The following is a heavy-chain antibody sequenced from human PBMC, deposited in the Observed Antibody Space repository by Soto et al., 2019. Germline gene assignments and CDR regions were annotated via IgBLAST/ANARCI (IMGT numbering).Heavy chain of an antibody. Sequence: SETLSLTCAVYGGSFSGYYWSWIRQPPGKGLEWIGEINHSGSTNYNPSLKSRVTISVDTSKNQFSLKLSSVTAANTAVYYCAREGYCSGGSCYSRTLDYWGQGTLVTSPQ. D-gene: IGHD2-15*01. J-gene: IGHJ4*02. CDR3: AREGYCSGGSCYSRTLDY. CDR1: GGSFSGYY. CDR2: INHSGST. V-gene: IGHV4-34*01.